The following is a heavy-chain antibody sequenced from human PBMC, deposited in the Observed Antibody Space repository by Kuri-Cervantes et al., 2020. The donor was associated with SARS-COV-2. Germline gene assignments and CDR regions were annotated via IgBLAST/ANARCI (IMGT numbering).Heavy chain of an antibody. V-gene: IGHV4-59*01. CDR3: ARDRVESVGTQYYYYGMDV. D-gene: IGHD1-26*01. CDR1: GGSISSYY. CDR2: IYYSGST. J-gene: IGHJ6*02. Sequence: SETLSLTCTVSGGSISSYYWSWIRQPPGKGLEWIGYIYYSGSTNYNPSLKSRVTISVHTSNSQFSLKLSSVTAADTAIYYCARDRVESVGTQYYYYGMDVWGQGITVTVSS.